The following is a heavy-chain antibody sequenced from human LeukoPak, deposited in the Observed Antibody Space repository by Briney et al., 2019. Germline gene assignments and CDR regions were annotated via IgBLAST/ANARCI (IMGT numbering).Heavy chain of an antibody. V-gene: IGHV3-7*03. Sequence: GGSLRLSCAASGSTFSNYWMSWVRQAPGKGLEWVANIKQDGSEKYYVDSVKGRFTISRDNAKNSLYLQMNSLRAEDTAVYYCARSGYYDSLGPYYFDYWGQGTLVTVSS. CDR1: GSTFSNYW. CDR3: ARSGYYDSLGPYYFDY. J-gene: IGHJ4*02. D-gene: IGHD3-22*01. CDR2: IKQDGSEK.